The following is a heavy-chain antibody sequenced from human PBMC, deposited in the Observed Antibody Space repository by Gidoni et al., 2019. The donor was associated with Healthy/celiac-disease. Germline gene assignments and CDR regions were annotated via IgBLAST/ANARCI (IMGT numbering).Heavy chain of an antibody. V-gene: IGHV3-48*04. Sequence: EVQLVESGGGLVQPGGSLRLSCAASGFTFCSYSMNWVRQAPGKGLAWVSYIRSSSSTINYADSVKVRFTISRDNAKNSLYLQMNSLRAEDTAVYYCASTSSYYDILTGYYYYYGMDVWGQGTTVTVSS. CDR1: GFTFCSYS. D-gene: IGHD3-9*01. CDR3: ASTSSYYDILTGYYYYYGMDV. CDR2: IRSSSSTI. J-gene: IGHJ6*02.